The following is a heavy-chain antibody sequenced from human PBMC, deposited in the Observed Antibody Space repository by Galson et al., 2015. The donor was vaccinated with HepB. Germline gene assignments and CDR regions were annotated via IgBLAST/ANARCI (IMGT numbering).Heavy chain of an antibody. CDR1: GFTFSSYA. CDR2: IYSGGST. V-gene: IGHV3-NL1*01. Sequence: LRLSCAASGFTFSSYAMHWVRQAPGKGLEWVSVIYSGGSTYYADSVKGRFTISRDNSKNTLYLQMNSLRAEDTAVYYCATRDYDSSGYPLDYWGQGTLVTVSS. D-gene: IGHD3-22*01. CDR3: ATRDYDSSGYPLDY. J-gene: IGHJ4*02.